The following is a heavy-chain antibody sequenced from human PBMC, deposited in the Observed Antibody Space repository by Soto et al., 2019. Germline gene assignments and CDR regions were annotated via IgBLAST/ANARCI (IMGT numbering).Heavy chain of an antibody. V-gene: IGHV1-46*01. CDR3: ARQYEGLAAVDGVQE. CDR1: GYTFTSYY. J-gene: IGHJ1*01. D-gene: IGHD6-13*01. Sequence: QVQLVQSGAEVKKPGASVKVSCKASGYTFTSYYIHWVRQAPGQGLEWMGIINQSGGRISDAQKFQGRVTMTRDTSTSTVYKELSSLRSEDTAVYYCARQYEGLAAVDGVQEWGQGTLVTVSS. CDR2: INQSGGRI.